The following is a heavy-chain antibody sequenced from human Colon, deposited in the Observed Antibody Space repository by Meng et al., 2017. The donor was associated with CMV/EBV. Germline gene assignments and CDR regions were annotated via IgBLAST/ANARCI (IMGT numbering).Heavy chain of an antibody. D-gene: IGHD6-19*01. Sequence: GGSLRLSCVVSGISVSGNYMTWVRQAPGKGLEWLSVIYSTGRTFYADSAKGRFTISRDTSQNTVYLQMDTLRVEDTAMYYCARVSSAGLALDVWGQGTMVTVSS. V-gene: IGHV3-53*01. CDR1: GISVSGNY. CDR2: IYSTGRT. J-gene: IGHJ3*01. CDR3: ARVSSAGLALDV.